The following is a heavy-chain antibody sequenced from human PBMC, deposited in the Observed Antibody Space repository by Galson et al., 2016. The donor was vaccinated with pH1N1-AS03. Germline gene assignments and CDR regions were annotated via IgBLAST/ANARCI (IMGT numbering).Heavy chain of an antibody. CDR2: IWPADSDT. J-gene: IGHJ3*02. D-gene: IGHD2-15*01. Sequence: QSGAEVKKPGESLKISCQASGYIFSSYWIDWVRQRPGKGLEWMGIIWPADSDTKYSPSFQGQGTISVDTSLNTAYLQWSSLEASDAAMYFCPRQKYCSGGSCFLYYDAFDMWGQGTLVTVSS. CDR3: PRQKYCSGGSCFLYYDAFDM. CDR1: GYIFSSYW. V-gene: IGHV5-51*01.